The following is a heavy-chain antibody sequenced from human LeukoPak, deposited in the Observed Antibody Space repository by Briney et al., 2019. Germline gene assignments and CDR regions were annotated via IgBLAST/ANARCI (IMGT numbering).Heavy chain of an antibody. Sequence: GRSLRLSCAASGFTFDDYAMHWVRQAPGKGLEWVSGISWNSGSIGYADSAKGRFTISRDNAKNSLYLQMNSLRAEDTALYYCAKDLAYDSSGYRAFDIWGQGTMVTVSS. CDR2: ISWNSGSI. CDR1: GFTFDDYA. J-gene: IGHJ3*02. V-gene: IGHV3-9*01. D-gene: IGHD3-22*01. CDR3: AKDLAYDSSGYRAFDI.